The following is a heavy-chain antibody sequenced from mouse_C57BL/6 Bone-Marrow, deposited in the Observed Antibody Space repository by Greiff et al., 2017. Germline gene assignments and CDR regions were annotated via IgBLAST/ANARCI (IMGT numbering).Heavy chain of an antibody. V-gene: IGHV1-76*01. D-gene: IGHD1-1*01. Sequence: VQLQQSGAELVRPGASVKLSCKASGYTFTDYYINWVKQRPGQGLEWIARIYPGSGNTYSNEKFKGKATLTAEKSSSTAYMQLSSLTSEDSAVYFCARSGYYGSSYVLAWFAYWGQGTLVTVSA. CDR3: ARSGYYGSSYVLAWFAY. CDR1: GYTFTDYY. J-gene: IGHJ3*01. CDR2: IYPGSGNT.